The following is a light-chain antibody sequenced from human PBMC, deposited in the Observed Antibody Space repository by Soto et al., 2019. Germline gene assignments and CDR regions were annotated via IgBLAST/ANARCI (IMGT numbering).Light chain of an antibody. Sequence: SYELTQPPSVSVAPGQTARITCGGDNIGSRRVHWYQQKPGQAPVLVVYDDRDRPSGIPDRFSGSNSGNTATLTISRVEAGDEADFYCQVWISDHLVFGGGTKVTVL. CDR2: DDR. V-gene: IGLV3-21*02. CDR1: NIGSRR. J-gene: IGLJ3*02. CDR3: QVWISDHLV.